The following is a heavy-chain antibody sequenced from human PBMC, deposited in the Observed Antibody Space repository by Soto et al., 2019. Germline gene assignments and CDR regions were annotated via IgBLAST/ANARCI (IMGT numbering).Heavy chain of an antibody. Sequence: QVQLVQSGAEVNEPGASAKVSCKASDYTFTNYGIAWVRQVPGQGLEWMGWIYAYSGSTDYAQKFHGRVTMTTDTSTNTAYMDLRSLRSDDAAVYYCARAIGGGYGHTTLDSWGQGTLVTVSS. D-gene: IGHD5-18*01. CDR1: DYTFTNYG. J-gene: IGHJ4*02. CDR3: ARAIGGGYGHTTLDS. V-gene: IGHV1-18*01. CDR2: IYAYSGST.